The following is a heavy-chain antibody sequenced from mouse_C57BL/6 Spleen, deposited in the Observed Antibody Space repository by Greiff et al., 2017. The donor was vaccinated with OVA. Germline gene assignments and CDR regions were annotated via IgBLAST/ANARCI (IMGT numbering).Heavy chain of an antibody. CDR3: TRSSYEDYFDY. D-gene: IGHD1-1*01. V-gene: IGHV1-15*01. J-gene: IGHJ2*01. CDR1: GYTFTDYE. CDR2: IDPETGGT. Sequence: QVQLQQPGAELVRPGASVTLSCKASGYTFTDYEMHWVKQTPVHGLEWIGAIDPETGGTAYNQKFKGKATLTADKSSSTAYMELRSLTSEDSAVYYCTRSSYEDYFDYWGQGTTLTVSS.